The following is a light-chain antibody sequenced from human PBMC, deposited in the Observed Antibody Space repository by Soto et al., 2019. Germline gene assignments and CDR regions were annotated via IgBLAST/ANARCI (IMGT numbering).Light chain of an antibody. CDR3: QQSYSTPFT. CDR1: QSSSSY. J-gene: IGKJ4*01. CDR2: AAS. Sequence: DIQMTQSPSSLSASVGDRVTITCRASQSSSSYLNWYQQKPGKAPKLLIYAASSLQSGVPSRFSGSGSGTDFTLTIRSLQPEDFATYYCQQSYSTPFTFGGGTKVEIK. V-gene: IGKV1-39*01.